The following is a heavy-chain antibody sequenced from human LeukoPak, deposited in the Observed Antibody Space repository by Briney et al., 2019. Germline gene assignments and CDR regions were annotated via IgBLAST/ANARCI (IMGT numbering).Heavy chain of an antibody. V-gene: IGHV4-59*01. CDR2: IYYSGST. J-gene: IGHJ4*02. CDR3: ARGEAAAGTCYFDY. D-gene: IGHD6-13*01. Sequence: SETLSLTCTVSGGSISSYYWSWIRQPPGKGLEWIGYIYYSGSTNYNPSLKSRVTISVGTSKNQFSLKLSSVTAADTAVYYCARGEAAAGTCYFDYRGQGTLVTVSS. CDR1: GGSISSYY.